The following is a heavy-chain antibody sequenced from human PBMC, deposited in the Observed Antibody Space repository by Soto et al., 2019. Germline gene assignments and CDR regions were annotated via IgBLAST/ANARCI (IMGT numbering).Heavy chain of an antibody. CDR1: GFTFSSYA. CDR3: ASPSSQEDYYGMDV. J-gene: IGHJ6*02. D-gene: IGHD2-2*01. CDR2: ISYDGSNK. V-gene: IGHV3-30-3*01. Sequence: GGSLRLSCAASGFTFSSYAMHWVRQAPGKGLEWVAVISYDGSNKYYADSVKGRFTISRDNSKNTLYLQMNSLRAEDTAVYYCASPSSQEDYYGMDVWGQGTTVTVSS.